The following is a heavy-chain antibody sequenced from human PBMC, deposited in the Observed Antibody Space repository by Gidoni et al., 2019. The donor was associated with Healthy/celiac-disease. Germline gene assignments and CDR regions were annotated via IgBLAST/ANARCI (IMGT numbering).Heavy chain of an antibody. V-gene: IGHV5-51*01. CDR3: ARDTYGAS. J-gene: IGHJ4*02. D-gene: IGHD4-17*01. Sequence: VQLLQSGSAVKKPGESLKISCHGSGYSFTSYWIGWVRQMPGKGLEWMGIIYTSDSDTRYRTSFKGKVTISADKSITTADMQWSSLKASDTAVYYCARDTYGASWGQGTLVTVSS. CDR1: GYSFTSYW. CDR2: IYTSDSDT.